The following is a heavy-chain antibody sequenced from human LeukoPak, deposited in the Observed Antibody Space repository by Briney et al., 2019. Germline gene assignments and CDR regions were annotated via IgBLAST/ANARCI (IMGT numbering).Heavy chain of an antibody. Sequence: PGGSLRLSCAASGFTFSSYSMNWVRQAPGKGLEWVSAISGSGGSTYYADSVKGRFTISRDNSKNTLYLQMNSLRAEDTAVYYCAKAASVTMIVVVITVYFDYWGQGTLVTVSS. CDR1: GFTFSSYS. J-gene: IGHJ4*02. V-gene: IGHV3-23*01. CDR2: ISGSGGST. CDR3: AKAASVTMIVVVITVYFDY. D-gene: IGHD3-22*01.